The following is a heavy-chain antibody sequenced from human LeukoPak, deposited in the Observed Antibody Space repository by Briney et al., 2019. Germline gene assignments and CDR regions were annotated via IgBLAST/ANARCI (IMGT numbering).Heavy chain of an antibody. D-gene: IGHD2-21*02. Sequence: EASQTLSLTCAVSGDSVSSGGYYWTWIRQHPGKGPEWIGYISNSGTTSYSPSLKSRVSISVDTSNNQFSLRLSSVTAADTAVYYCARDVVVTSSPDAFDVWGQGTMVTVSS. CDR2: ISNSGTT. V-gene: IGHV4-31*11. CDR3: ARDVVVTSSPDAFDV. CDR1: GDSVSSGGYY. J-gene: IGHJ3*01.